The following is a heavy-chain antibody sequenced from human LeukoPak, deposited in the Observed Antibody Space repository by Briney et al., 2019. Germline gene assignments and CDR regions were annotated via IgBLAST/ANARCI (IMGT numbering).Heavy chain of an antibody. Sequence: ASVRVSCKASGYTFTSYDISWVRQAPGQGFEWMAWISTSNGDTNFAERFQGRVSLTTDTSTNIVYMDLKNLTSDDTAVFYCARHLNYWSGYPPDYWGQGTLVIVSP. J-gene: IGHJ4*02. CDR3: ARHLNYWSGYPPDY. D-gene: IGHD3-3*01. CDR2: ISTSNGDT. CDR1: GYTFTSYD. V-gene: IGHV1-18*04.